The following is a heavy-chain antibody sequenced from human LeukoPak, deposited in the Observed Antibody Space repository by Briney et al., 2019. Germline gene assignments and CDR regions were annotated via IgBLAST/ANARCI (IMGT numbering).Heavy chain of an antibody. CDR2: MLGRGGGYRT. CDR1: GFSFSIDG. CDR3: ASSITTIVVDTRQAWGDY. Sequence: GGSLRLSCAASGFSFSIDGMSWVRQGPGKGLEWVSGMLGRGGGYRTYYADSVKGQFTVSRDNSKNTLYLQMNSLRAEDTAVYYCASSITTIVVDTRQAWGDYWGQGTLVTVSS. J-gene: IGHJ4*02. D-gene: IGHD3-22*01. V-gene: IGHV3-23*01.